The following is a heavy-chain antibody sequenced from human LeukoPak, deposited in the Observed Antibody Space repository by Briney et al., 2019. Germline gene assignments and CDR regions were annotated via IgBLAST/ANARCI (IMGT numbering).Heavy chain of an antibody. V-gene: IGHV4-34*01. J-gene: IGHJ4*02. CDR3: ARAGQSNWNYDY. D-gene: IGHD1-7*01. CDR1: VGSFSGYY. CDR2: IDHSGST. Sequence: SETLSLTCAVYVGSFSGYYWTWIRQAPGKGLEWIGEIDHSGSTKYNPSLKGRGTISVDTSKNQFSLKLTSVTAADTAVYYCARAGQSNWNYDYWGPGTLVTVSS.